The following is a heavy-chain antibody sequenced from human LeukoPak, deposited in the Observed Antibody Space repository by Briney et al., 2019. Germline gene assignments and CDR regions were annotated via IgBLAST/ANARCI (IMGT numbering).Heavy chain of an antibody. CDR3: ARQGRNSGYSYGTNWFDP. CDR2: IIPILGIA. J-gene: IGHJ5*02. V-gene: IGHV1-69*04. Sequence: ASVKVSCKASGGTFSSYAISWVRQAPGQGLEWMGRIIPILGIANYAQKFQGRVTITADKSTSTAYMELSSLRSEDTAVYYCARQGRNSGYSYGTNWFDPWGQGTLVTVSS. CDR1: GGTFSSYA. D-gene: IGHD5-18*01.